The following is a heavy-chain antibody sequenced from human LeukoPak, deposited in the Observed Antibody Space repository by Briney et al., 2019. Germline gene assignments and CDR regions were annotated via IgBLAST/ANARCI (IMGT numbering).Heavy chain of an antibody. V-gene: IGHV3-7*01. J-gene: IGHJ6*03. D-gene: IGHD2-8*02. CDR3: ARDTGGPNYYYYYYMDV. Sequence: PGGSLRLSCAASGFTFSSYWMSWVRQAPGKGLEWVANIKQDGSEKYYVDSVKGRFTISRDNAKNSLYLQMNSLRAEDTAVYYCARDTGGPNYYYYYYMDVWGKGTTVTVSS. CDR1: GFTFSSYW. CDR2: IKQDGSEK.